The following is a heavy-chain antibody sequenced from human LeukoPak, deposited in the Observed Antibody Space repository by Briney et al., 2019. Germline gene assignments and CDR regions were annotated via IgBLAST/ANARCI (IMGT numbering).Heavy chain of an antibody. V-gene: IGHV3-23*01. Sequence: GGSLRLSCAASGFTFSTYAVNWVRQAPGKGLEWVSTISGSGDSTYYADSVKGRFTISRDNSKDTLYLQMSSVRVDDTAVYYCARDNYYTIDVWGQGTTVTVSS. D-gene: IGHD3-22*01. CDR1: GFTFSTYA. CDR3: ARDNYYTIDV. CDR2: ISGSGDST. J-gene: IGHJ6*02.